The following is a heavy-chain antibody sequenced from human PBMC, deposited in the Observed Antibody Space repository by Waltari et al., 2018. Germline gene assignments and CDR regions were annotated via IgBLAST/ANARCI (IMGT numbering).Heavy chain of an antibody. J-gene: IGHJ6*02. V-gene: IGHV3-15*01. Sequence: EVQLVESGGGLVKPGGSLRLSCAASGFTFSNAWMSWVRQAPGKGLEWVGRIKSKTDGGTTDYAAPVKGRFTISRDDSKNTLYLQMNSLKTEDTAVYYCTTDLLGRQGIVGATLYYGMDVWGQGTTVTVSS. CDR1: GFTFSNAW. CDR3: TTDLLGRQGIVGATLYYGMDV. CDR2: IKSKTDGGTT. D-gene: IGHD1-26*01.